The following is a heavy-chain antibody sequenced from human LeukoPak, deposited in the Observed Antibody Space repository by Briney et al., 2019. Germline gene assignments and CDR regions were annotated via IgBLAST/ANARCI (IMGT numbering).Heavy chain of an antibody. D-gene: IGHD3-3*01. V-gene: IGHV4-34*01. CDR1: GGSFSGYY. Sequence: SETLSLTCAVYGGSFSGYYWRWIRQPPGKGLEWIGEINHSGRTNYNPSLKSRVTISVDTSKNQFSLKLSSVTAADTAVYYCASNDFWSGYYGIWSQGTLVTVSS. J-gene: IGHJ4*02. CDR3: ASNDFWSGYYGI. CDR2: INHSGRT.